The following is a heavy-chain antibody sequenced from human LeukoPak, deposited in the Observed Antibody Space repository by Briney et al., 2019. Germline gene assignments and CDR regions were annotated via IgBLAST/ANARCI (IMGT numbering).Heavy chain of an antibody. CDR1: GGSISSRGFF. CDR3: ARKNRGYSGYGFGY. Sequence: SETLSLTCTVSGGSISSRGFFWGWIRQPPGKGPEWIGSVYYDGVTYYNRSFQSRVTMSLDKSTNRFSLKLSSVTAADTAVYYCARKNRGYSGYGFGYWGQGTLVTVSS. V-gene: IGHV4-39*01. J-gene: IGHJ4*02. CDR2: VYYDGVT. D-gene: IGHD5-12*01.